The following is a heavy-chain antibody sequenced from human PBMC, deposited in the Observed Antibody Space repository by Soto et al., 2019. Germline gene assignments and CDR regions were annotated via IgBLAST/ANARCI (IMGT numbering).Heavy chain of an antibody. CDR2: LSYAGDT. D-gene: IGHD6-6*01. V-gene: IGHV3-13*01. J-gene: IGHJ6*02. CDR3: ARDLTQLVRFYYYYGMDV. Sequence: ETLSLSCAASGFTLSTYDMHWVRQATGKGLEWVAALSYAGDTYYPDSVKGRFTISRDNSKNTLYLQMNSLRAEDTAVYYCARDLTQLVRFYYYYGMDVGGQGTTVTVSS. CDR1: GFTLSTYD.